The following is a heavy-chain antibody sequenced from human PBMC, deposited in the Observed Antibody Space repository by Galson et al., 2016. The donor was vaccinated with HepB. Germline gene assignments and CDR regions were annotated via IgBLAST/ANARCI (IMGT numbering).Heavy chain of an antibody. CDR1: GYTFTRYY. CDR2: INPSGGST. J-gene: IGHJ4*02. CDR3: ARGGYYDSSGSLRY. V-gene: IGHV1-46*01. Sequence: SVKVSCKASGYTFTRYYIPWVRQAPGQGLEWMGVINPSGGSTKDTQKFQGRVTMTRDTSTTTVYMELSSLRSEDTAVYFCARGGYYDSSGSLRYWGQGTLVTVSS. D-gene: IGHD3-22*01.